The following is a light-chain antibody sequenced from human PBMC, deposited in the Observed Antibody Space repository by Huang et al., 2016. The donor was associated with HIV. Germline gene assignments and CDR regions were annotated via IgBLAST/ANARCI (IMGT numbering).Light chain of an antibody. CDR2: DAS. J-gene: IGKJ1*01. Sequence: DIQMTQSPSSLSASVGDRVTITCQASQDIANYLNWYQQKPGQAPKLLIYDASNLETGVQSRFSGRASGTDFTFTIRSLQPEDIATYYCQQYDSLPPWTFGQGTKVEVK. CDR3: QQYDSLPPWT. V-gene: IGKV1-33*01. CDR1: QDIANY.